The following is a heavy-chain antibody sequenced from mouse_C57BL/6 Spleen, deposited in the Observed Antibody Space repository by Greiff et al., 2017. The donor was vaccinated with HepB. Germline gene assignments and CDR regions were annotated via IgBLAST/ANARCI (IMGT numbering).Heavy chain of an antibody. J-gene: IGHJ2*01. CDR2: ISSGSSTI. Sequence: EVKLMESGGGLVKPGGSLKLSCAASGFTFSDYGMHWVRQAPEKGLEWVAYISSGSSTIYYADTVKGRFTISRDNAKNTLFLQMTSLRSEDTAMYYCARNYYGSVDYWGQGTTLTVSS. D-gene: IGHD1-1*01. V-gene: IGHV5-17*01. CDR1: GFTFSDYG. CDR3: ARNYYGSVDY.